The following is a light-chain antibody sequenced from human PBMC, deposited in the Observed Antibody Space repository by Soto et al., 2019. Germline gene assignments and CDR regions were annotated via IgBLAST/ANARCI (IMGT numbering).Light chain of an antibody. CDR3: QQGSNCS. V-gene: IGKV3-11*01. CDR1: QSVSSY. J-gene: IGKJ5*01. Sequence: EIVLTQSPATLSLSPGERATLSCRASQSVSSYLAWYQQKPGQAPRLLIYDASNRATGIPARFSGSGSGTDFTLTIISLEPEDFAVYYCQQGSNCSFGQGTRLEIK. CDR2: DAS.